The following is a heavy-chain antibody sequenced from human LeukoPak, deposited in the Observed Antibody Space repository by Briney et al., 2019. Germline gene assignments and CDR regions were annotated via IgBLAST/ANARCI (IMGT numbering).Heavy chain of an antibody. V-gene: IGHV3-48*01. CDR3: ARELYYDFWSGYSYYYGMDV. CDR2: ISSSSSTI. Sequence: GGSLRLSCAASGFTFSSYSMNWVRQAPGKGLEWVSYISSSSSTIYYADSVKGRFTISRDNAKNSLYLQMNSLRAEDTAVYYCARELYYDFWSGYSYYYGMDVWGQGTTVTVSS. D-gene: IGHD3-3*01. J-gene: IGHJ6*02. CDR1: GFTFSSYS.